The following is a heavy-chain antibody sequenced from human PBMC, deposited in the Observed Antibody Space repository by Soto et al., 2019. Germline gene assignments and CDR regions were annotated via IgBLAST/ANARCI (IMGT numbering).Heavy chain of an antibody. J-gene: IGHJ5*02. CDR3: ARERTEIVGNWFDP. CDR2: IYYSGST. Sequence: SETLSLTCTVCGGSISSYYWSWIRQPPGKGLEWIGYIYYSGSTNYNPSLKSRVTISVDTSKNQFSLKLSSVTAADTAVYYCARERTEIVGNWFDPWGQGTLVTVSS. CDR1: GGSISSYY. V-gene: IGHV4-59*01. D-gene: IGHD3-16*02.